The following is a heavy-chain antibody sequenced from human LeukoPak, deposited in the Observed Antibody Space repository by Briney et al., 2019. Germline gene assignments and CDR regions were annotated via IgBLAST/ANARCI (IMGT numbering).Heavy chain of an antibody. J-gene: IGHJ1*01. D-gene: IGHD4-23*01. CDR3: AKGGGNSGYFQH. CDR1: RFTFDDYA. CDR2: ISWNSGNI. V-gene: IGHV3-9*01. Sequence: GGSLRLSCVASRFTFDDYAMHWVRQAPGKGLEWVSGISWNSGNIGYADSVKGRFTISRDNAKNSLYLEMNSLRAEDTALYYCAKGGGNSGYFQHWGQGALVTVSS.